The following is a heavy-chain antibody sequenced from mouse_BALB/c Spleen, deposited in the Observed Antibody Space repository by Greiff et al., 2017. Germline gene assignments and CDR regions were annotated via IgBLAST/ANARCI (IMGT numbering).Heavy chain of an antibody. J-gene: IGHJ4*01. CDR1: GYSFTGYT. Sequence: VHVKQSGPELVKPGASMKISCKASGYSFTGYTMNWVKQSHGKNLEWIGLINPYNGGTSYNQKFKGKATLTVDKSSSTAYMELLSLTSEDSAVYYCASGGTTAYYAMDYWGQGTSVTVSS. V-gene: IGHV1-18*01. CDR3: ASGGTTAYYAMDY. D-gene: IGHD1-2*01. CDR2: INPYNGGT.